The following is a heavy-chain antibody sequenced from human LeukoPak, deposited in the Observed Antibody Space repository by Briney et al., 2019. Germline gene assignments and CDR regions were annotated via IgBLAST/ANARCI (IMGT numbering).Heavy chain of an antibody. V-gene: IGHV3-30*01. J-gene: IGHJ4*02. D-gene: IGHD4-23*01. CDR3: ARDPGFGGNGRVGFQY. CDR2: ISSDGSNK. CDR1: RFTLSSYA. Sequence: GGSLRLSCAASRFTLSSYAMHWVRQAPGKGLEWVALISSDGSNKYYADSVKGRFTISIDNSKNTLSLQMNSLRAEDTAVYYCARDPGFGGNGRVGFQYWGQGTLVTVSS.